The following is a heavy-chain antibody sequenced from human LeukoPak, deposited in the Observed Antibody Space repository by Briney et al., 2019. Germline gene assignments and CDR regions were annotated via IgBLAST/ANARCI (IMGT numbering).Heavy chain of an antibody. V-gene: IGHV3-15*01. CDR3: TTERHGLFDY. D-gene: IGHD3/OR15-3a*01. J-gene: IGHJ4*02. CDR2: IKSKTDGGTT. Sequence: NWIRQPPGKGLEWIGRIKSKTDGGTTDYAAPVKGRFTISRDDSKNTLYLQMNSLKTEDTAVYYCTTERHGLFDYWGQGTLVTVSS.